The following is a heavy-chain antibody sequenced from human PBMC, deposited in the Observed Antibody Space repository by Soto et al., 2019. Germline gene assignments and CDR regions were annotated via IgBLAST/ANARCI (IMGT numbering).Heavy chain of an antibody. Sequence: SETLSLTCTVPGGSISSDHWSWIRQSPGKGLEWIGYVFYTGSTKYTPALKRRVTISVDTSKNQFSLKLSSVSAADTGLYYCARSSSGTFFWYDARGQGILVTVSS. CDR1: GGSISSDH. V-gene: IGHV4-59*01. D-gene: IGHD1-26*01. J-gene: IGHJ5*02. CDR3: ARSSSGTFFWYDA. CDR2: VFYTGST.